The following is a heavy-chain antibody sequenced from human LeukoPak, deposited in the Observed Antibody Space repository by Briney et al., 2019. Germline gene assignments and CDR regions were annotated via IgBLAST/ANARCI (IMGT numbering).Heavy chain of an antibody. CDR2: MNPNSGNT. V-gene: IGHV1-8*01. CDR3: AGVPIAAAGTDYYYGMDV. CDR1: GYTFTSYD. J-gene: IGHJ6*02. D-gene: IGHD6-13*01. Sequence: GASVKVSCKASGYTFTSYDINWVRQATGQGLEWMGWMNPNSGNTGYAQKFQGRVTMTRNTSISTAYMELSSLRSEDTAVYYYAGVPIAAAGTDYYYGMDVWGQGTTVTVSS.